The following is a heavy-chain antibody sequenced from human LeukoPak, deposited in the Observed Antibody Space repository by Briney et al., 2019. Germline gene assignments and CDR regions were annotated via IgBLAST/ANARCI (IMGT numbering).Heavy chain of an antibody. Sequence: ASVKVSCKASGYTFTSYYMHWVRQAPGQGLEWMGIINPSGGSTSYAQKLQGRVTMTRDMSTSTVYMELSSLRSEDTAVYYCARGTVAGPFDYWGQGTLVTVSS. CDR2: INPSGGST. CDR3: ARGTVAGPFDY. CDR1: GYTFTSYY. D-gene: IGHD6-19*01. J-gene: IGHJ4*02. V-gene: IGHV1-46*01.